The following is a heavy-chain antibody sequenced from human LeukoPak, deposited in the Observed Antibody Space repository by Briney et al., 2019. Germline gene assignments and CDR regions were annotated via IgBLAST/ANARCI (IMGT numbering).Heavy chain of an antibody. CDR2: IYHSGST. V-gene: IGHV4-38-2*02. D-gene: IGHD5-12*01. Sequence: PSETLSLTCTVSGYSISSGYYWGWIRQPPGKGLEWIGSIYHSGSTYYNPSLKSRVTISVDTSKNQFSLKLSSVTAADTAVYYCARNAYSSYDNNWFDPWGQGTLVTVSS. CDR3: ARNAYSSYDNNWFDP. CDR1: GYSISSGYY. J-gene: IGHJ5*02.